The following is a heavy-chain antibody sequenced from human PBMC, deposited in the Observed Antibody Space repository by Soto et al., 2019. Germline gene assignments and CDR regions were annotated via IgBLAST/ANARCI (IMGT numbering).Heavy chain of an antibody. V-gene: IGHV4-30-4*01. CDR1: GGSISSGDYY. D-gene: IGHD3-16*01. J-gene: IGHJ6*02. Sequence: SETLSLTCTVSGGSISSGDYYWSWIRQPPGKGLEWIGYIYYSGSTYYNPSLKSRVTISVDTSKNQFSLKLSSVTAADTAVYYCARDAYLGYYGMDVWGQGTTVTVSS. CDR3: ARDAYLGYYGMDV. CDR2: IYYSGST.